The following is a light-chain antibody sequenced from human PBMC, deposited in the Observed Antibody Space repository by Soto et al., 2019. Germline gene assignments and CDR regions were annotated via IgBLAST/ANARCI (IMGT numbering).Light chain of an antibody. Sequence: EIVLTQSPGTLSLSPGERATLSCRASHTISSSYLAWYQQKPGQAPRLLIYDASNRATGIPARFSGSGSGTDFTLTISSLEPEDFAVYYCQQRSNWPPDFGQGTRLEIK. V-gene: IGKV3D-20*02. CDR1: HTISSSY. CDR3: QQRSNWPPD. CDR2: DAS. J-gene: IGKJ5*01.